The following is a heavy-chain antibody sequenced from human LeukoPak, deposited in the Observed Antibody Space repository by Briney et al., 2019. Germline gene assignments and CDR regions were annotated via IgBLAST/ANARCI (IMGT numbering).Heavy chain of an antibody. V-gene: IGHV3-33*08. CDR2: IRYDGSNK. CDR3: ARALSAMVPDY. J-gene: IGHJ4*02. Sequence: GGSLRLSCAASGFTFSSYGMHWVRQAPGKGPEWVAVIRYDGSNKNYGDSVKGRFTISRDNSKNTLYLQMNSLRAEDTAVYYCARALSAMVPDYWGQGTLLTVSS. D-gene: IGHD5-18*01. CDR1: GFTFSSYG.